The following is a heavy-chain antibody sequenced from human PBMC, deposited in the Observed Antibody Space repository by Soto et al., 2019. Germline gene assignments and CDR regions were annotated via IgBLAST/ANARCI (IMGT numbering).Heavy chain of an antibody. CDR3: AKGIFDFWSGYYPTPYYFDY. Sequence: GGSLRLSCAASGFTFSSYAMSWVRQAPGKGLEWVSAISGSGGSTYYADSVKGRFTISRDNSKNTLYLQMNSLRAEDTAVYYCAKGIFDFWSGYYPTPYYFDYWGQGTLVTVSS. V-gene: IGHV3-23*01. D-gene: IGHD3-3*01. CDR1: GFTFSSYA. CDR2: ISGSGGST. J-gene: IGHJ4*02.